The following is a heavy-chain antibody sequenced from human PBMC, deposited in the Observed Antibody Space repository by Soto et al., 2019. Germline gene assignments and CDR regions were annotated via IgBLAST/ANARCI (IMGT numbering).Heavy chain of an antibody. CDR1: GGSISSGGNY. CDR2: IYHSGST. V-gene: IGHV4-31*03. J-gene: IGHJ6*02. CDR3: ARARRVRVVIYYDGMDV. D-gene: IGHD3-10*01. Sequence: QVQLQESGPGLVKSSQTLSLTCTVSGGSISSGGNYWSWIRQHPGKGLERIGYIYHSGSTYYNPSLKSRVTITVDTSKNQFSLKLNSVTAADTAVYYCARARRVRVVIYYDGMDVWGQGTTVTVSS.